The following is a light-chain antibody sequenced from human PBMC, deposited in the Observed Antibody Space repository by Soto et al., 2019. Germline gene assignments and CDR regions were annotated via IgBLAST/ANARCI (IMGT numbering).Light chain of an antibody. Sequence: EIVMTQSPATLSVSPGERATLSCRASQSVSSNLAWYQQKPGQAPRLLIYGASTRATGIPVRFSCSGSGTDFTLTIGSLQSEDFAVYYCQQYNNWRPSTLGGGTKLEIK. CDR3: QQYNNWRPST. CDR2: GAS. V-gene: IGKV3-15*01. J-gene: IGKJ2*02. CDR1: QSVSSN.